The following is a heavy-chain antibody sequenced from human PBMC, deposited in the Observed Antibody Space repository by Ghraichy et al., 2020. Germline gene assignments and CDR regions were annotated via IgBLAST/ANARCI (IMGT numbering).Heavy chain of an antibody. CDR3: ARDPGIAGTTKWFFDF. J-gene: IGHJ2*01. CDR2: IGPDSGGT. CDR1: GYSFTAHF. Sequence: ASVKVSCKTSGYSFTAHFMHWVRQAPGQGLEWMGWIGPDSGGTKYAQKFQGRVTMTRDTSITTAYMELSSLRSDDTAVYYCARDPGIAGTTKWFFDFWGRGTLVTVSS. V-gene: IGHV1-2*02. D-gene: IGHD1-26*01.